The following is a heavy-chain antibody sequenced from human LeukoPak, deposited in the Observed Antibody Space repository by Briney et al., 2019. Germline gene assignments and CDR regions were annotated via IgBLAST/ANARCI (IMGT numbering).Heavy chain of an antibody. CDR1: GYTFTGYY. CDR3: ARCSSWNDAFDI. D-gene: IGHD6-13*01. CDR2: INPNSGGT. J-gene: IGHJ3*02. V-gene: IGHV1-2*02. Sequence: ASVKVSCKASGYTFTGYYMHWVRQAPGQGLEWMGWINPNSGGTNYAQKFQGRVTMTRDTSISTAYMELSRLRSDDTAVYYCARCSSWNDAFDIWGQGTMVTVSS.